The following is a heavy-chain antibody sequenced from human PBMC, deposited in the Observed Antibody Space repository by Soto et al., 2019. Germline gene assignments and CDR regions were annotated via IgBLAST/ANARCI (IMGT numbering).Heavy chain of an antibody. D-gene: IGHD5-12*01. CDR3: ANDITDHFEYSGYDENWGYAFDI. J-gene: IGHJ3*02. Sequence: GGSLRLSCAASGFTFDDYAMHWVRQAPGKGLEWVSGISWNSGSIGYADSVKGRFTISRDNAKNSLYLQMNSLRAEDTALYYCANDITDHFEYSGYDENWGYAFDIWGQGTMVTVSS. V-gene: IGHV3-9*01. CDR1: GFTFDDYA. CDR2: ISWNSGSI.